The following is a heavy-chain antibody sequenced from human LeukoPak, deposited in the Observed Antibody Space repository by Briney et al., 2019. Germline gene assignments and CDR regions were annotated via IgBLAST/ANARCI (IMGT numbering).Heavy chain of an antibody. V-gene: IGHV4-61*01. CDR3: ARGGYYGSGNDFRFDP. Sequence: SETLSLTCSVSGYSISSAYCWGWVRQPPGKGLEWIGYIYYSGSTNYKPSLKSRVTISVDTSKNQFSLKLSSVTAADTAVYYCARGGYYGSGNDFRFDPWGQGTLVTVSS. CDR2: IYYSGST. J-gene: IGHJ5*02. D-gene: IGHD3-10*01. CDR1: GYSISSAYC.